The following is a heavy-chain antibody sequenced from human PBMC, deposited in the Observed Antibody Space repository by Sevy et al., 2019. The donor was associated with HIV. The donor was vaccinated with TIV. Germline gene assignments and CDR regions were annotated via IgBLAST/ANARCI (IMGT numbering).Heavy chain of an antibody. CDR3: AKEGDLFGIIRRFDY. Sequence: GGSLRLSCAASGFTFSSYAMSWVRQAPGKGLEWVSAISGSGGRTYYADSVKGRFTISRDNSKNTLYLEMNSLGAEDTAVYYCAKEGDLFGIIRRFDYWGQRTLVTVSS. D-gene: IGHD3-16*01. CDR2: ISGSGGRT. J-gene: IGHJ4*02. V-gene: IGHV3-23*01. CDR1: GFTFSSYA.